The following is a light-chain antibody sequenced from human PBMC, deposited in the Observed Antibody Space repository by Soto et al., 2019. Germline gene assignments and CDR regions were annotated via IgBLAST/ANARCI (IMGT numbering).Light chain of an antibody. CDR2: DAS. Sequence: EIVMTQSPATLSVSPGERATLSCGASQSVSSNLAWYQQKPGQAPRLLIYDASNRATGIPARFSGSGSGTDFTLAISSLEPEDFAVYYCQQRSNWPPVTFGGGTKVDIK. V-gene: IGKV3-11*01. CDR3: QQRSNWPPVT. CDR1: QSVSSN. J-gene: IGKJ4*01.